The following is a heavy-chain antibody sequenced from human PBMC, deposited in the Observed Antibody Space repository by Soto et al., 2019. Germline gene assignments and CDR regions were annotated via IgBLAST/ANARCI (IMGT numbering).Heavy chain of an antibody. CDR3: ARGHKPSGLVPNDY. V-gene: IGHV1-8*01. CDR1: GYTFTSYD. CDR2: MNPNSGNT. D-gene: IGHD3-9*01. Sequence: QVQLVQSGAEVKKPGATVKVSCKASGYTFTSYDINWVRQATGQGLEWMGWMNPNSGNTGYAQKFQGRVTMTRNTSISTAYMELSSLRSEDTAVYYCARGHKPSGLVPNDYWGQGTLVTVSS. J-gene: IGHJ4*02.